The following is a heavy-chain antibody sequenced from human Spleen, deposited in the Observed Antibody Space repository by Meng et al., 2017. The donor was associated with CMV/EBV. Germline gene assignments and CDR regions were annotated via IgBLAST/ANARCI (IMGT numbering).Heavy chain of an antibody. CDR1: GFTVSSNY. Sequence: GGSLRLSCAASGFTVSSNYMSWVRQAPGKGLEWVSVIYGGGTTYYADSVKGRFTISRDNSKNTLFLLMNSLRAEDTAVYYCARSSSGDRYYYYYGMDVWGQGTTVTVSS. CDR2: IYGGGTT. CDR3: ARSSSGDRYYYYYGMDV. D-gene: IGHD6-6*01. J-gene: IGHJ6*02. V-gene: IGHV3-53*01.